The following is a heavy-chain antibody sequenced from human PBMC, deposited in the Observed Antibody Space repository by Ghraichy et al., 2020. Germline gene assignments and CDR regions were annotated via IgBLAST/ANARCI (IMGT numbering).Heavy chain of an antibody. CDR2: IWYDGSNK. D-gene: IGHD6-19*01. J-gene: IGHJ4*02. Sequence: GGSLRLSCAASGFTFSSYGMHWVRQAPGKGLEWVAVIWYDGSNKYYADSVKGRFTISRDNSKNTLYLQMNSLRAEDTAVYYCARQHGWPNPDFDYWGQGTLVTVSS. CDR3: ARQHGWPNPDFDY. CDR1: GFTFSSYG. V-gene: IGHV3-33*01.